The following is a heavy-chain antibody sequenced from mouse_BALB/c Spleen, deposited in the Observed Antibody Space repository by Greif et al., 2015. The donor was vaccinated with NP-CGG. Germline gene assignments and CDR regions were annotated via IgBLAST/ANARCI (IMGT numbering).Heavy chain of an antibody. V-gene: IGHV1-69*02. J-gene: IGHJ2*01. CDR3: TRDGWAFDY. Sequence: VQLQQSGAELVRPGASVKLSCKASGYTFTSYWINWVKQRPGQGLEWIGNIYPSDSYTNYNQKFKDKATLTVDKSSSTAYMQLSSPTSEDSAVYYCTRDGWAFDYWGQGTTLTVSS. D-gene: IGHD2-3*01. CDR2: IYPSDSYT. CDR1: GYTFTSYW.